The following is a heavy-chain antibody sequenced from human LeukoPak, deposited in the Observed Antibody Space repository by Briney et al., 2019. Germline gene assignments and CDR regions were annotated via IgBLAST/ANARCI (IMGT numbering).Heavy chain of an antibody. CDR1: GFSFSSNW. Sequence: GGSLRLSWAAPGFSFSSNWMGWVRQAPGKGLEWVAHIKRDGSQKYYLDSVKGRFTISRDNAKNTLYLQMNSLRAEDTAVYYCASLADEHYYYGMDVWGQGTTVTVSS. J-gene: IGHJ6*02. D-gene: IGHD6-25*01. CDR3: ASLADEHYYYGMDV. V-gene: IGHV3-7*01. CDR2: IKRDGSQK.